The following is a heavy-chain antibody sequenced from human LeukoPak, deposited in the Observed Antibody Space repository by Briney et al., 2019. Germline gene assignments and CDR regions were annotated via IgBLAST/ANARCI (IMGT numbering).Heavy chain of an antibody. V-gene: IGHV3-30*02. CDR3: AKGPHFWSGYRQGFDY. D-gene: IGHD3-3*02. CDR1: GFTFSSYG. Sequence: GGSLRLSCAAYGFTFSSYGMHWVRQAPGKGLEWVAFIRYDGSNKYYADSVKGRFTISRDNSKNTLYLQMNSLRAEDTAVYYCAKGPHFWSGYRQGFDYWGQGTLVTVSS. J-gene: IGHJ4*02. CDR2: IRYDGSNK.